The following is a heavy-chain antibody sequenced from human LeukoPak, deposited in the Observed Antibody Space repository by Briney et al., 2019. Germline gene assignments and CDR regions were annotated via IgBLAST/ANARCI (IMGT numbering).Heavy chain of an antibody. CDR3: ARGDRSGYHRDFDY. CDR1: GFTFDDYA. Sequence: GGSLRLSCAASGFTFDDYAMHWVRQAPGKGLEWVSGISWNSGSIGYADSVKGRFTISRDSSRNTLYLQMNSLRAEDTAVYYCARGDRSGYHRDFDYWGQGTLVTVSS. J-gene: IGHJ4*02. V-gene: IGHV3-9*01. D-gene: IGHD6-25*01. CDR2: ISWNSGSI.